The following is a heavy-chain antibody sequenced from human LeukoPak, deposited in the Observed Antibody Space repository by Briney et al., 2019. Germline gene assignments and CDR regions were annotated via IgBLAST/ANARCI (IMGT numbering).Heavy chain of an antibody. CDR1: GGSFSGYY. J-gene: IGHJ2*01. CDR2: INHSGST. Sequence: SETLSLTCAVYGGSFSGYYWSWIRQPPGKGLEWIGEINHSGSTNYNPSLKSRVTISVDTSKNQFSLKLSSVTAADTAVYYCAGVGEIQLWLGRYFDLWGRGTLVTVSS. D-gene: IGHD5-18*01. CDR3: AGVGEIQLWLGRYFDL. V-gene: IGHV4-34*01.